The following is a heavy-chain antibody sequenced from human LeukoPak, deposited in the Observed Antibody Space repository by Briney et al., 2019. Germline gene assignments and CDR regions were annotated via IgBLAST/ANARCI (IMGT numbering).Heavy chain of an antibody. V-gene: IGHV6-1*01. J-gene: IGHJ5*02. CDR3: AREYCSNGVCSYNWFDP. D-gene: IGHD2-8*01. CDR2: TYYRSKWYN. CDR1: GDSVSSNTAA. Sequence: PSQTLSLTCAISGDSVSSNTAAWNWIRQSPSRGLEWLGRTYYRSKWYNDYAVSVEGRVTINPDTSKNQFSLQLNSVTPEDTAVYYCAREYCSNGVCSYNWFDPWGQGTLVTVSS.